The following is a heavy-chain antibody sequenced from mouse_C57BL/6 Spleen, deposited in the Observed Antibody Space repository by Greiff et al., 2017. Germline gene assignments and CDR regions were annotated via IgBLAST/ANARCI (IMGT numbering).Heavy chain of an antibody. CDR3: ARFNWGVVYFDY. CDR2: IDPSDSET. D-gene: IGHD4-1*01. CDR1: GYTFTSYW. V-gene: IGHV1-52*01. Sequence: QVHVKQPGAELVRPGSSVKLSCKASGYTFTSYWMHWVKQRPIQGLEWIGNIDPSDSETHYNQKFKDKATLTVDKSSSTAYMQLSSLTSEDSAVYYCARFNWGVVYFDYWGQGTTLTVSS. J-gene: IGHJ2*01.